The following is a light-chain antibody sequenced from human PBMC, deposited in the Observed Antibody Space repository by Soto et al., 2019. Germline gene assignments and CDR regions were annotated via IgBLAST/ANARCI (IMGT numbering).Light chain of an antibody. CDR3: QSYDSSLSGPIL. Sequence: QLVLTQPPSVSGAPGQRVTISCTGIGTFYDVHWYQHLPGTAPKLLIYGNSNRPSGVPDRFFGSRSDTSASLAITGLQADDEADYYCQSYDSSLSGPILFGGGTKLTVL. CDR1: IGTFYD. CDR2: GNS. J-gene: IGLJ2*01. V-gene: IGLV1-40*01.